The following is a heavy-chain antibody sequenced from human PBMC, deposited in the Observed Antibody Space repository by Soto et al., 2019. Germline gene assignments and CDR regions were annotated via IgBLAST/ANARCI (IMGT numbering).Heavy chain of an antibody. J-gene: IGHJ4*02. Sequence: GGSLRLSCSVSGFRFSDYWMHWVRQAPGKGLVWVARISDDAISTSYAPFVKGRFTISRDNIKNMLYLQLNSLTADDAAFYYCAIEVPISAVNYIDYWGQGALVTVSS. CDR2: ISDDAIST. D-gene: IGHD2-2*01. V-gene: IGHV3-74*01. CDR1: GFRFSDYW. CDR3: AIEVPISAVNYIDY.